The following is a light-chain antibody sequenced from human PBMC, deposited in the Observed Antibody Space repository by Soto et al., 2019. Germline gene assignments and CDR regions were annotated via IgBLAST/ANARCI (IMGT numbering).Light chain of an antibody. CDR2: EVN. CDR3: ASFTTANTWL. CDR1: SSDVGAYNY. J-gene: IGLJ2*01. Sequence: QSVLAQPASVSESPGQSITISYTGTSSDVGAYNYVSWFQQYPGKAPRLMIFEVNKRPSGISGRFSGSTSGTTASLTISGLQTEDEADYYCASFTTANTWLFGGGTKLTVL. V-gene: IGLV2-14*01.